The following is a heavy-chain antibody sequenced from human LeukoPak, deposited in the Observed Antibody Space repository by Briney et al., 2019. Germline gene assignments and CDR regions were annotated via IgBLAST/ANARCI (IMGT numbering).Heavy chain of an antibody. D-gene: IGHD2/OR15-2a*01. V-gene: IGHV3-21*01. J-gene: IGHJ4*02. Sequence: PGGSLRLSCAASGFTFSTYSMNWVLQAPGKGLVWVSAITSSSSNIYYADSVKGRFTISRDNAKNSLYLQMNSLRAEDTAVYYCARSNLNDYWGQGTLVTVSS. CDR3: ARSNLNDY. CDR2: ITSSSSNI. CDR1: GFTFSTYS.